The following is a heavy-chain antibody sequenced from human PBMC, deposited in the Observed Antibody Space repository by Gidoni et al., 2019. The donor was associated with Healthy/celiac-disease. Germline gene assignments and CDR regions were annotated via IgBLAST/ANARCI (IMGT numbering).Heavy chain of an antibody. CDR3: AKDPIGGIVVVVAAKSLDAFDI. J-gene: IGHJ3*02. CDR2: ISGSGGST. D-gene: IGHD2-15*01. CDR1: GFTFSSYA. Sequence: EVQLVESGGGLVQPGGSLRLSCAASGFTFSSYAMSWVRQAPGKGLEWVSAISGSGGSTYYADSVKGRFTISRDNSKNTLYLQMNSLRAEDTSVYYCAKDPIGGIVVVVAAKSLDAFDIWGQGTMVTVSS. V-gene: IGHV3-23*04.